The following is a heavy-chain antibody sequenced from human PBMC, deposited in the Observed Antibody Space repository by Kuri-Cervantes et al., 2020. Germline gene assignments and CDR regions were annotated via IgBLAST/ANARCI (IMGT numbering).Heavy chain of an antibody. J-gene: IGHJ3*02. Sequence: GESLKISCAASGFTFSYYYMSGVRQAPGKGLEWVAVLWYDGTNKYYADSVKGRFTISRDDSKNTLFLQMNSLRAEDTAVYYCARGDDAFDIWGQGTMVTVSS. CDR1: GFTFSYYY. CDR2: LWYDGTNK. V-gene: IGHV3-33*08. CDR3: ARGDDAFDI.